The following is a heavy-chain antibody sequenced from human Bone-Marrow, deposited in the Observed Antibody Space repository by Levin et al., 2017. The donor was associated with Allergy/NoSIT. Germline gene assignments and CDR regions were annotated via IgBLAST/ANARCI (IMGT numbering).Heavy chain of an antibody. CDR2: ISYDGSNQ. CDR1: GFTFSSYK. CDR3: AREGDNNMWYRFEY. Sequence: GGSLRLSCAPSGFTFSSYKMFWVRQAPGKGLEWVALISYDGSNQYYADSVKGRFTISRDNSRNTLYLQMNSLRPEDTAVYYCAREGDNNMWYRFEYWGQGTLVTVSS. D-gene: IGHD2-15*01. V-gene: IGHV3-30-3*01. J-gene: IGHJ4*02.